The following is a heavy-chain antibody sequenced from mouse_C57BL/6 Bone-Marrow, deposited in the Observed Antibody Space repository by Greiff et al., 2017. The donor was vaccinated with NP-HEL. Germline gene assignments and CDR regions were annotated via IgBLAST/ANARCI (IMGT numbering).Heavy chain of an antibody. V-gene: IGHV1-4*01. CDR3: ARRITTVSDY. Sequence: VQLVESGAELARPGASVKMSCKASGYTFTSYTMHWVKQRPGQGLEWIGYINPSSGYTKYNQKFKDKATLTADKSSSTAYMQLSSLTSEDSAVYYCARRITTVSDYWGQGTTLTVSS. D-gene: IGHD1-1*01. CDR1: GYTFTSYT. J-gene: IGHJ2*01. CDR2: INPSSGYT.